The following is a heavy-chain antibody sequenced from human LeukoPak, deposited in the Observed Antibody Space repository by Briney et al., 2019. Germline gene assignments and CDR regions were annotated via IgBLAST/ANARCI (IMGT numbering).Heavy chain of an antibody. D-gene: IGHD3-10*01. CDR2: MNPNSGNT. CDR3: ARGRRGSGSAERFDP. J-gene: IGHJ5*02. Sequence: ASVKVSCKASGYTFTSYDINWVRQATEQGLEWMGWMNPNSGNTGYAQKFQGRVTMTRNTSISTAYMELSSLRSEDTAVYYCARGRRGSGSAERFDPWGQGTLVTVSS. CDR1: GYTFTSYD. V-gene: IGHV1-8*01.